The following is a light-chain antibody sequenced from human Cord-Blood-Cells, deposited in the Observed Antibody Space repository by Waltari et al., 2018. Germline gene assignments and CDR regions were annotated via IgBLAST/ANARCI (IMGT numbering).Light chain of an antibody. CDR2: DAS. CDR3: QLWGGSSDHVV. Sequence: SYVLTQPPPVSVALGKTARITSGGNNSGSQSVHWSKQRPGQAPVLVVYDASYRPSAITERFTGPNSGNTATLTISRVGARDEDEYYCQLWGGSSDHVVFGGGTELTV. J-gene: IGLJ2*01. V-gene: IGLV3-21*03. CDR1: NSGSQS.